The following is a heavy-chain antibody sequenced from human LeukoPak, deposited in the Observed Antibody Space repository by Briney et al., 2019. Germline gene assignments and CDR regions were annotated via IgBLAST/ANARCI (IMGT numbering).Heavy chain of an antibody. CDR3: ARDVGYSYGTNWFDP. CDR1: GYTFTSYG. D-gene: IGHD5-18*01. V-gene: IGHV1-18*03. J-gene: IGHJ5*02. CDR2: ISAYNGNT. Sequence: ASVKVSCKASGYTFTSYGISWVRQAPGQGLEWMGWISAYNGNTNYAQKLQGRVTMTTDTSTSTAYMELRSLRSEDMAVYYCARDVGYSYGTNWFDPWGQGTLVTVSS.